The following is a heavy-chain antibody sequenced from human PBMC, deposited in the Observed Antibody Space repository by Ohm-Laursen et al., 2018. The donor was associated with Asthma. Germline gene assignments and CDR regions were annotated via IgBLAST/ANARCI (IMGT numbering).Heavy chain of an antibody. D-gene: IGHD5-24*01. Sequence: SLRLSCAASGFTFSSYGMHWVRQAPGKGLEWVAVISYDGSNKYYADSVKGRFTISRDNSKNTLYLQMNSLRAEDTAVYYCARGHGYNLYWGQGTLVTVSS. CDR3: ARGHGYNLY. J-gene: IGHJ4*02. V-gene: IGHV3-30*03. CDR2: ISYDGSNK. CDR1: GFTFSSYG.